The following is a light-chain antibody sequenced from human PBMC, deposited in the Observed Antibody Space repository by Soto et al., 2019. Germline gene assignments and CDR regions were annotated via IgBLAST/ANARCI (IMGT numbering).Light chain of an antibody. Sequence: EIVLTQSPGTLSLSPGERATLSCRASQSVTNNYVVWYQQKPGQAPRLLIHDASSRATGIPDRFSGSGSGTDFTLTISRLELEYFALYYCQQSAVSPLTFGQGTRVDIK. CDR2: DAS. J-gene: IGKJ1*01. CDR3: QQSAVSPLT. V-gene: IGKV3-20*01. CDR1: QSVTNNY.